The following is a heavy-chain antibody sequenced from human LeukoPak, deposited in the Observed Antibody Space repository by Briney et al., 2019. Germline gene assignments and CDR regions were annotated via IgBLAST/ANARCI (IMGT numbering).Heavy chain of an antibody. D-gene: IGHD2-15*01. Sequence: SETLSLTCAVYGGSFSGYYWSWIRQPPGKGLEWIGEINHSGSTNYNPSLKSRVTISVDTSKNQFSLKLSSVTAADTAVYYCARHRGRSLHFDYWGQGTLVTVSS. CDR1: GGSFSGYY. CDR2: INHSGST. J-gene: IGHJ4*02. V-gene: IGHV4-34*01. CDR3: ARHRGRSLHFDY.